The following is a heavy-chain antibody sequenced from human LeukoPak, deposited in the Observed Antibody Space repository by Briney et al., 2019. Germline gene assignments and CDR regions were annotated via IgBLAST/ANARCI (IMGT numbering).Heavy chain of an antibody. CDR2: ISSDGNTK. V-gene: IGHV3-30*02. J-gene: IGHJ4*02. CDR3: AKAMSKGRTLTPYFDY. D-gene: IGHD2-2*01. Sequence: PGGSLRLSCVASGFTFSTYGIHWVREPPGEGLEWVAVISSDGNTKQYADSVQGRFFISRDTPMNTVHLQLNNLRPEDTAVFYCAKAMSKGRTLTPYFDYWGQGALVTVSS. CDR1: GFTFSTYG.